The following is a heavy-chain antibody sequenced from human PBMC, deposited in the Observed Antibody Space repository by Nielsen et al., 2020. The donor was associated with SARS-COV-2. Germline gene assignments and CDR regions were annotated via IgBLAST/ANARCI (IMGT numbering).Heavy chain of an antibody. CDR2: ISGTADST. J-gene: IGHJ4*02. Sequence: GGSLRLSCAASGFSFNTFGMSWVRQTPGKGLEWISTISGTADSTYYADSVKGRFTISRDNSKNTLYLQMNSLRAEDTATYYCARVSGYYWPQDYWGQGTPVTVSS. D-gene: IGHD5-12*01. CDR3: ARVSGYYWPQDY. CDR1: GFSFNTFG. V-gene: IGHV3-23*01.